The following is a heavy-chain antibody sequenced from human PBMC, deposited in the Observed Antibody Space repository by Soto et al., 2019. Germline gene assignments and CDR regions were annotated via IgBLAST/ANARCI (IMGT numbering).Heavy chain of an antibody. CDR1: GYTFTSYA. CDR3: ARVSGWYHLDY. Sequence: QVQLVQSGAEEKKPGASVKVSCKASGYTFTSYAMHWVRQAPGQRLEWMGWINGGNGNTKYSQKFQGRVTITRDTSASTAYMELSSLRSEDTAVSYCARVSGWYHLDYWGQGTLVTVSS. D-gene: IGHD6-19*01. J-gene: IGHJ4*02. CDR2: INGGNGNT. V-gene: IGHV1-3*05.